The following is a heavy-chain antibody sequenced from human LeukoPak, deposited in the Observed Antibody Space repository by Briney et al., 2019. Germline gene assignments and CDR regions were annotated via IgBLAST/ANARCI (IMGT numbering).Heavy chain of an antibody. J-gene: IGHJ2*01. CDR3: ARQGGGFWYFDL. Sequence: SETLSLTYTGSGGSISSYYWSWIRHPPGKGLEWIGYIYYSGSTNYNPSLKSRVTISVATSKNQFSLKLSSVTAADTAVYYCARQGGGFWYFDLWGRGTLVTVSS. CDR2: IYYSGST. D-gene: IGHD6-25*01. CDR1: GGSISSYY. V-gene: IGHV4-59*08.